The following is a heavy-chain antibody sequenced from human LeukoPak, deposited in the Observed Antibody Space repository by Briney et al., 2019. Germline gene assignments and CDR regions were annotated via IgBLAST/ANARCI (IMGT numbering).Heavy chain of an antibody. Sequence: PSETLSLTCTVSGGSISSYYWSWIRQPPGKGLEWIGYIYYSGSTNYNPSLKSRVTISVDTSKNQFSLKLSSVTAADTAVYYCARQPSSSWWQSYYYYGMDVWGQGTTVTVSS. J-gene: IGHJ6*02. CDR1: GGSISSYY. CDR2: IYYSGST. CDR3: ARQPSSSWWQSYYYYGMDV. V-gene: IGHV4-59*08. D-gene: IGHD6-13*01.